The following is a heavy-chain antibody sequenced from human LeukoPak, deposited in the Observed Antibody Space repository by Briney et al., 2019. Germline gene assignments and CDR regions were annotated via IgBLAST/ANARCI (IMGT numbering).Heavy chain of an antibody. J-gene: IGHJ3*01. Sequence: GGSLRLSCAASGFTFSRFGMNWVRQAPGKGLEWVSYISSSSSSSTIYYADSVKGRFTISRDNAKNSLYLQMSSLRDGDTAVYYCVRGYYSNSFDFWGQGTVVTVSS. CDR2: ISSSSSSSTI. V-gene: IGHV3-48*02. CDR1: GFTFSRFG. CDR3: VRGYYSNSFDF. D-gene: IGHD2/OR15-2a*01.